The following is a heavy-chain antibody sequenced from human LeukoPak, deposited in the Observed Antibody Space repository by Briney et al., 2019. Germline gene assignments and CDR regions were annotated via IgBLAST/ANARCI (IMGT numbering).Heavy chain of an antibody. J-gene: IGHJ6*02. D-gene: IGHD3-10*01. CDR1: GGTFSSYA. Sequence: GASVKVSCKASGGTFSSYAISWVRQAPGQGLEWMGWINTDNGNTNYAQNLQGRVSMTTDTSTTTAYMELRSLRSDDTAVYYCARVPWYYGSGTPKFWGYYGMDVWGQGTTVTVSS. CDR3: ARVPWYYGSGTPKFWGYYGMDV. V-gene: IGHV1-18*01. CDR2: INTDNGNT.